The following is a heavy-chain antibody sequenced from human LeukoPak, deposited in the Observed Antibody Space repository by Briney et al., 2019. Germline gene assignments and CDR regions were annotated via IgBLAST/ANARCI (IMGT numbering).Heavy chain of an antibody. V-gene: IGHV4-34*01. Sequence: SEILSLTCAVYGGSFSGYYWSWIRQPPGKGLEWIGEINHSGSTNYNPSLKSRVTISVDTSKNQFSLKLSSVTAADTAVYYCARIRTRVSTYYYYVDVWGKGTTVTISS. CDR2: INHSGST. CDR3: ARIRTRVSTYYYYVDV. J-gene: IGHJ6*03. CDR1: GGSFSGYY. D-gene: IGHD4-17*01.